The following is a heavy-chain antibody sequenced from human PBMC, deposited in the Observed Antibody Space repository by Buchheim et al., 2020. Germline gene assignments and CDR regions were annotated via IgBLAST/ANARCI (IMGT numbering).Heavy chain of an antibody. D-gene: IGHD3-10*01. CDR1: GGSLSGYF. CDR3: ARDSTPTYGHADALGI. V-gene: IGHV4-34*01. J-gene: IGHJ3*02. CDR2: INHSGGT. Sequence: QVQLQQWGAGLLKPSETLSLTCAVYGGSLSGYFWSWIRQPPGKGLEWMGEINHSGGTTYNPSLKSRVTISVDTSKSQISLRLSSVTAADTAVYFCARDSTPTYGHADALGIWGQGT.